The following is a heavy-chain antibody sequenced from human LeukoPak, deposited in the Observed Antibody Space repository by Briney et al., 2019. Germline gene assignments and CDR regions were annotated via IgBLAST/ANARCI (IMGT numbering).Heavy chain of an antibody. CDR1: GFTVSSNY. V-gene: IGHV3-66*01. J-gene: IGHJ4*02. CDR3: ARDSPHSYYDSSGSFDY. Sequence: PGGSLRLSCAASGFTVSSNYMSWVRQASGKGLEWVSVIYSGGSTYYADSVKGRFTISRDNSKNTLYLQMNSLRAEDTAVYYCARDSPHSYYDSSGSFDYWGQGTLVTVSS. D-gene: IGHD3-22*01. CDR2: IYSGGST.